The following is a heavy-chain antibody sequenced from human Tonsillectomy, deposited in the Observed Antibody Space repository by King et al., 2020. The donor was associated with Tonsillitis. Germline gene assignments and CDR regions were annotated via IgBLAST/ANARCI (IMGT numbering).Heavy chain of an antibody. CDR3: AKDLYYSDSSGYFDY. Sequence: VQLVESGGGVVQPGRSLRLSCAASGFTFSDYDMHWVRQAPGKGLEWVAVISYDGGNKYYADSVKGRFTISRDNSKNTLYLQMNSLRAEDTAVYYCAKDLYYSDSSGYFDYWGQGTLVTVSS. CDR1: GFTFSDYD. D-gene: IGHD3-22*01. CDR2: ISYDGGNK. V-gene: IGHV3-30*18. J-gene: IGHJ4*02.